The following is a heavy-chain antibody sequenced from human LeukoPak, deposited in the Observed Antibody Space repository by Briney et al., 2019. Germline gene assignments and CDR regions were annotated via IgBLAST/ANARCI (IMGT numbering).Heavy chain of an antibody. D-gene: IGHD2-21*02. Sequence: SETLSLTCAVSGGSISSGGYSWSWIRQPPGKGLEWIGYIYHSGSAYYNPSLESRVTISIDRSKNQFSLKLTSVTAADTAVYYCARGDGYSFDYWGQGTMVTVSS. CDR2: IYHSGSA. CDR3: ARGDGYSFDY. CDR1: GGSISSGGYS. J-gene: IGHJ4*02. V-gene: IGHV4-30-2*01.